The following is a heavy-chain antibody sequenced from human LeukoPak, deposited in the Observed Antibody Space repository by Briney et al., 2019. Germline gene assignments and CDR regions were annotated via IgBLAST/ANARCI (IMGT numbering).Heavy chain of an antibody. CDR2: ISAYNGNT. V-gene: IGHV1-18*01. CDR1: GYTFTTYG. J-gene: IGHJ4*02. CDR3: ARDWDVGVTGAIVCDY. D-gene: IGHD2-2*02. Sequence: ASVKVSCKASGYTFTTYGLSWVRQAPGQGLEWMGWISAYNGNTNYAQNLQDRLTMTTDTSTNTAYMELRSLRSDDTAVYYCARDWDVGVTGAIVCDYWGQGTLVTVSS.